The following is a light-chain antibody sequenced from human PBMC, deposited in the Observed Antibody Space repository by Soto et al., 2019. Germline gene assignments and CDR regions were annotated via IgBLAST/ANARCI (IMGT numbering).Light chain of an antibody. J-gene: IGLJ2*01. CDR1: SSNIGSNM. Sequence: QSVLTQPPSASGTPGQRVTISCSGSSSNIGSNMVNWYQQLPGTAPKLLIYSHNQRPSGVPDRFSGSKSGTSASLAISGLQSEDEADYYCAAWDDSLNGVVFGGGTKVTVL. CDR2: SHN. CDR3: AAWDDSLNGVV. V-gene: IGLV1-44*01.